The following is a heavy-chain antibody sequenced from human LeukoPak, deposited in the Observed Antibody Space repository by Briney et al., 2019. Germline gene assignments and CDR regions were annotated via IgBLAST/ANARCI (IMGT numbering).Heavy chain of an antibody. CDR1: GFTFSSYA. V-gene: IGHV3-30*04. CDR2: ISYDGSNK. D-gene: IGHD6-19*01. J-gene: IGHJ4*02. CDR3: AGAVAGYSPPFDY. Sequence: GGSLRLSCAASGFTFSSYAMHWVRQAPGKGLEWVAVISYDGSNKYYADSVKGRFTISRDNSKNTLYLQMNSLRAEDTAVYYCAGAVAGYSPPFDYWGQGTLATVSS.